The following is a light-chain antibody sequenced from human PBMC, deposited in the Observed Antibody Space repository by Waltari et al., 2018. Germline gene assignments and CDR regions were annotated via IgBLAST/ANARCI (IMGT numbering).Light chain of an antibody. V-gene: IGLV1-51*02. Sequence: QSVLTQPPSVSAAPGQKVTISCSGSSSNIGNNYVSWYQHLPETAPKLLIYENYKRPSGIPDRLSGSKSGTSATLGITGLQTGDEADYYCAAWDSSLSAVVFGGGTKLTVL. CDR2: ENY. CDR1: SSNIGNNY. CDR3: AAWDSSLSAVV. J-gene: IGLJ3*02.